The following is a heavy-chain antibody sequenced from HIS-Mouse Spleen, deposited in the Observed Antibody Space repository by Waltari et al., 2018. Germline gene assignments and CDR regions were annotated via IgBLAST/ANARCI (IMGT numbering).Heavy chain of an antibody. D-gene: IGHD6-13*01. V-gene: IGHV4-39*07. Sequence: QLQLQESGPGLVKPSETLSRTCTVPGCSISSSSYFRGWIRQPPGKGLEWIGSIYYSGSTYYNPSLKSRVTISVDTSKNQFSLKLSSVTAADTAVYYCAREIPYSSSWYDWYFDLWGRGTLVTVSS. CDR2: IYYSGST. CDR1: GCSISSSSYF. J-gene: IGHJ2*01. CDR3: AREIPYSSSWYDWYFDL.